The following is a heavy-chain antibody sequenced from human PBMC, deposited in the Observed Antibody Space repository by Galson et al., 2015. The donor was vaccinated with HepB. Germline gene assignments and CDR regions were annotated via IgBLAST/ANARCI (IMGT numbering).Heavy chain of an antibody. CDR1: GFTFSGYY. CDR2: ISSSSSYT. J-gene: IGHJ6*02. Sequence: SLRLSCAASGFTFSGYYMSWIRQAPGKGLEWVSYISSSSSYTNYADSVKGRFTISRDNAKNSLYLQMNSLRAEDTAVYYCAREGYSYGYVGYYYYYGMDVWGQGTTVTVSS. CDR3: AREGYSYGYVGYYYYYGMDV. D-gene: IGHD5-18*01. V-gene: IGHV3-11*06.